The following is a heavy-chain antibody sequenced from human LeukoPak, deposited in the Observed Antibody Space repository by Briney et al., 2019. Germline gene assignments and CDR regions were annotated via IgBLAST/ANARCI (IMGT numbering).Heavy chain of an antibody. D-gene: IGHD3-22*01. CDR1: GFSFDDYA. V-gene: IGHV3-43*02. CDR3: ARESDSSGWYDS. Sequence: GGSLRLSCAAPGFSFDDYAIHWVRQAPGKGLEWVSLISGDGGSTFYADSVKGRFTISRDNSKNPLYLQMSSLRSEDTALYYCARESDSSGWYDSWGQGTLVTVSS. J-gene: IGHJ5*01. CDR2: ISGDGGST.